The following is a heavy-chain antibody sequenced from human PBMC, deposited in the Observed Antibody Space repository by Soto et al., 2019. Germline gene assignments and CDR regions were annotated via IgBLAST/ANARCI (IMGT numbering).Heavy chain of an antibody. CDR1: GASITSSTW. CDR2: IHHSGTT. J-gene: IGHJ3*02. V-gene: IGHV4-4*02. Sequence: QVRLQESGPGRVKPSGTLSLTCSVSGASITSSTWWSWVRQPPGKGLEWIGEIHHSGTTNYKPSVDSRVTSPVDKSKNLFSVQLTSMTAADTAVYYCAREQSKWCTGGACFEAYDIWGRGTRLTVSS. D-gene: IGHD2-8*02. CDR3: AREQSKWCTGGACFEAYDI.